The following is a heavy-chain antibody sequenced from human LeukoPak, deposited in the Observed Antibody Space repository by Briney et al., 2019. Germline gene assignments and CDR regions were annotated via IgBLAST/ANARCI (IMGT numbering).Heavy chain of an antibody. V-gene: IGHV5-51*01. Sequence: GESLKISCKGSGYIFTNYWIGWVRQMPGKGLEWMGIIHPADSDTRYSPSFQGQVTISVDKSISTAYLQWSSLKASDTAMYYCARHIGDILTGYFNAYYFYGLDVWGQGTTVTVSS. CDR2: IHPADSDT. J-gene: IGHJ6*02. D-gene: IGHD3-9*01. CDR1: GYIFTNYW. CDR3: ARHIGDILTGYFNAYYFYGLDV.